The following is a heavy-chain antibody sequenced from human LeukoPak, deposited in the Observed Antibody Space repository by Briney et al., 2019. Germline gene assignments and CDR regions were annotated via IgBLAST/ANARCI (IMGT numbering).Heavy chain of an antibody. J-gene: IGHJ5*02. D-gene: IGHD2-15*01. CDR2: IYYSGST. CDR3: ARHVVLDPWFDP. Sequence: PSETLSLTCTVSGGSISSSSYYWGWIRQPPGKGLEWIGSIYYSGSTYYNPSLKSRVTISVDTSKNQFSLKLSSVTAADTAVYYCARHVVLDPWFDPWGQGTLVTVSS. CDR1: GGSISSSSYY. V-gene: IGHV4-39*01.